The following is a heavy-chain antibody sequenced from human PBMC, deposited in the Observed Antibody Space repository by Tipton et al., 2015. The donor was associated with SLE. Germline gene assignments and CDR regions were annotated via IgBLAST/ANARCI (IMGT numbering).Heavy chain of an antibody. CDR2: VYYTGNT. V-gene: IGHV4-39*07. J-gene: IGHJ4*02. CDR3: ARGAWGSFDS. D-gene: IGHD7-27*01. CDR1: GGSISSRDYY. Sequence: TLSLTCTVSGGSISSRDYYWAWIRQPPGKGLEWVGTVYYTGNTFYNPSLKSRVTILVDTSKNQFSLKLSSVTAADTAVYYCARGAWGSFDSWDQGTLVTVSS.